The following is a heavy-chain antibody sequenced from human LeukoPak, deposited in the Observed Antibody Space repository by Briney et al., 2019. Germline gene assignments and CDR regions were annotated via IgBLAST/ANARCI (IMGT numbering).Heavy chain of an antibody. D-gene: IGHD3-10*01. CDR1: GGSIGSYY. V-gene: IGHV4-4*07. J-gene: IGHJ5*02. CDR3: ARDLPSYYFDSGNMFDP. Sequence: SETLSLTCTVSGGSIGSYYWNWIRQPPGKGLEWIGRIYSSGRTNYNSSLKSRVAMSIDTSNNQFSLKLSSVTAADTAVYYCARDLPSYYFDSGNMFDPWGQGTLVTVSS. CDR2: IYSSGRT.